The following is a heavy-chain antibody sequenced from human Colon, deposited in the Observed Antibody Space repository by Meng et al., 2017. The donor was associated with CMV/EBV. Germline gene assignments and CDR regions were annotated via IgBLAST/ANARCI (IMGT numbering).Heavy chain of an antibody. CDR1: GGSISSSGYY. D-gene: IGHD1-1*01. J-gene: IGHJ4*02. V-gene: IGHV4-31*02. CDR3: ATVFTTGDSRFDY. Sequence: TVSGGSISSSGYYWSWIRQHPGKGLEWIGYIYYTGNTYYSPSLKSRVNISVDTSKNHFSLKLSSVTAADTAVYYCATVFTTGDSRFDYWGQGTLVTVSS. CDR2: IYYTGNT.